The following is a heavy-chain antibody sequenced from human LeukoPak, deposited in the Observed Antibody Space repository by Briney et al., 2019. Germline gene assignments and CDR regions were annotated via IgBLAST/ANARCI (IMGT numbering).Heavy chain of an antibody. D-gene: IGHD6-13*01. Sequence: GRSLRLSCEASGFTFSSYGMQWVRQAPGMGPEWVSVISHDGTVSHHADSVKGRFTISRDSSTNTLYLQMDSLRTEDTAVYYCAKEGSQYASSWFDYWGQGTLVTVSS. CDR3: AKEGSQYASSWFDY. CDR2: ISHDGTVS. V-gene: IGHV3-30*18. J-gene: IGHJ4*02. CDR1: GFTFSSYG.